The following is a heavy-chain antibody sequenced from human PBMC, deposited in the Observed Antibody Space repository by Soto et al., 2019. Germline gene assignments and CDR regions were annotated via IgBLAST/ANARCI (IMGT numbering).Heavy chain of an antibody. V-gene: IGHV1-3*01. D-gene: IGHD3-3*01. J-gene: IGHJ5*02. CDR3: ARAARIFGVVIRNWFDT. Sequence: GASVKVSCKASGYTFTSYAMHWVRQAPGQRLEWMGWINAGNGNAKYSQKFQGRVTITRDTSASTAYMELSSLRSEDTAVYYCARAARIFGVVIRNWFDTWGQGTLVTVSS. CDR2: INAGNGNA. CDR1: GYTFTSYA.